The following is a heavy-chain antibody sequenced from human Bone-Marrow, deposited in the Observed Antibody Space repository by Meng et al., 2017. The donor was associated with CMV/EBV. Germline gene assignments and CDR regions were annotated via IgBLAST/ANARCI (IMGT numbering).Heavy chain of an antibody. D-gene: IGHD1-26*01. V-gene: IGHV1-69*05. J-gene: IGHJ1*01. CDR3: AINSGSYYKYFQH. Sequence: SVKVSCKASGGTFSSHAISWVRQAPGQGLEWMGGIIPIFGTANYAQKFQGRVTITTDESTSTAYMELSSLRSEDTAVYYCAINSGSYYKYFQHWGQGTLVTVSS. CDR2: IIPIFGTA. CDR1: GGTFSSHA.